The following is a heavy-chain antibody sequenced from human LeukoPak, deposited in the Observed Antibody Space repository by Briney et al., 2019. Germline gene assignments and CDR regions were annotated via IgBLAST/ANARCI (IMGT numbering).Heavy chain of an antibody. D-gene: IGHD3-22*01. CDR3: ARGGQSKYDSSGYLNYFDY. CDR1: GFTFSSYV. Sequence: AGGSLTLSCAASGFTFSSYVMYWVRQAPGKGLEYDSSISSNGGSTYYANSVKGRFTISRDNSKNTLYLQMGSLRAEDMAVYYCARGGQSKYDSSGYLNYFDYWGQGTLVTVAS. V-gene: IGHV3-64*01. J-gene: IGHJ4*02. CDR2: ISSNGGST.